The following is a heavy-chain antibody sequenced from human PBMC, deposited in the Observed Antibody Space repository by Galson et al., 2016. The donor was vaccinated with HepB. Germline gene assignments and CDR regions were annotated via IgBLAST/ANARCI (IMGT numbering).Heavy chain of an antibody. V-gene: IGHV1-46*01. D-gene: IGHD7-27*01. J-gene: IGHJ6*02. CDR3: ARDRLGPYGMDV. CDR1: GYTFTNYS. CDR2: INPSGDSA. Sequence: SVKVSCKASGYTFTNYSMHWVRQAPGQGLDWMGIINPSGDSARYAQKFQGRVTMTRDTSTNTVYMELSSLRSEDTAVYFCARDRLGPYGMDVWGQGTTVTVSS.